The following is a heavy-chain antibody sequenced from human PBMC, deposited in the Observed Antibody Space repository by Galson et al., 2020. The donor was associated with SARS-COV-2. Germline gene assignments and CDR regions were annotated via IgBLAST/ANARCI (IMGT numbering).Heavy chain of an antibody. CDR1: GRSLSGHY. J-gene: IGHJ3*02. D-gene: IGHD7-27*01. CDR3: ATDVTGAHSATAYEI. Sequence: SETLSLTCGVTGRSLSGHYRSWIRQSPGKGLEWIGEVSQSGSINTNPSLKSRVTISLDTSKNQFSLSLHSVTAADRGVYYCATDVTGAHSATAYEIWGQGTVVTVSS. V-gene: IGHV4-34*01. CDR2: VSQSGSI.